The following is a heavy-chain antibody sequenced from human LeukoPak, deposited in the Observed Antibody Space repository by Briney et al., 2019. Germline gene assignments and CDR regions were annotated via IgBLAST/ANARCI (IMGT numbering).Heavy chain of an antibody. CDR3: ARGYSGYDWVDYFDY. Sequence: GGSLRLSCAASGFTFSNYATNWVRQAPGKGLEWVSTVSGSGGSTYYADSVKGRFTISRDNSKNTLYLQMNSLRAEDTAVYYCARGYSGYDWVDYFDYWGQGTLVTVSS. V-gene: IGHV3-23*01. J-gene: IGHJ4*02. D-gene: IGHD5-12*01. CDR2: VSGSGGST. CDR1: GFTFSNYA.